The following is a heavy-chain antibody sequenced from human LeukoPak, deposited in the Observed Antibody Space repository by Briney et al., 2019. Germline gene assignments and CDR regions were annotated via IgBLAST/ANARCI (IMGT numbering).Heavy chain of an antibody. CDR1: GFTFSSYA. CDR3: ARDVVQLWEQGPFDY. V-gene: IGHV3-30*04. J-gene: IGHJ4*02. D-gene: IGHD5-18*01. Sequence: GGSLRLSCAASGFTFSSYAMHWVRQAPGKGLEWVAVISYDGSNKYYADSVKGRFTISRDNSKNTLYLQMNSLRAEDTAVYYCARDVVQLWEQGPFDYWGQGTLVTVSS. CDR2: ISYDGSNK.